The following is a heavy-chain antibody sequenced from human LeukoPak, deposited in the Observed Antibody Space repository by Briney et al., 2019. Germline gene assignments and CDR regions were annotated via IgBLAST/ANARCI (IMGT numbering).Heavy chain of an antibody. CDR3: ARHDELRLSYGMDV. D-gene: IGHD3-3*01. J-gene: IGHJ6*02. CDR2: IYPGDSDT. CDR1: GYNFTSYW. V-gene: IGHV5-51*01. Sequence: GESLKISCKGSGYNFTSYWIGWVRQMPEKGLDWMEIIYPGDSDTRYSPSFQGQVTISADKSISTAYLQWSSLKASDTAMYYCARHDELRLSYGMDVWGQGTTVTVSS.